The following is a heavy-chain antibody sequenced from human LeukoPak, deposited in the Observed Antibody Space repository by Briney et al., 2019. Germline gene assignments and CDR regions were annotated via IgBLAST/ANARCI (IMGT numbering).Heavy chain of an antibody. Sequence: SVKVSCKASGGTFSSYAISWVRQAPGQGLEWMGGIIPIFGTANYAQKFQGRVTITADESTSTAYMELSSLRSEDTAVYYCARDAPGGAIITIFGVAASRIAFDIWGQGTMVTVSS. CDR3: ARDAPGGAIITIFGVAASRIAFDI. D-gene: IGHD3-3*01. V-gene: IGHV1-69*13. CDR2: IIPIFGTA. CDR1: GGTFSSYA. J-gene: IGHJ3*02.